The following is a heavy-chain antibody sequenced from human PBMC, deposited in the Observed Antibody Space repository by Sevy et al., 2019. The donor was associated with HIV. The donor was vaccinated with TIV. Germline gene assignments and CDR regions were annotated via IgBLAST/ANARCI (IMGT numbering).Heavy chain of an antibody. CDR2: IKQDGSEK. D-gene: IGHD2-15*01. CDR3: AKEGGYCRAGSCSCFDP. J-gene: IGHJ5*02. CDR1: GFTFSTSW. Sequence: GGSLRLSCAGSGFTFSTSWMTWVRQAPGKGLEWVANIKQDGSEKSYVDSVKGRFTIHRDNAKNSSYLQMNSLRAEDTAVYYCAKEGGYCRAGSCSCFDPWGQGTLVTVSS. V-gene: IGHV3-7*01.